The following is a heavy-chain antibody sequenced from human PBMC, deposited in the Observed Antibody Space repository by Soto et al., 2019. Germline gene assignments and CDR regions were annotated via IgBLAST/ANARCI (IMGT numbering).Heavy chain of an antibody. J-gene: IGHJ4*02. D-gene: IGHD3-3*01. CDR3: ATQHRTIFGVVIVDY. CDR2: IIPIFGTA. Sequence: SVKVSCKASGGTFSSYAISWVRQAPGQGLEWMGGIIPIFGTANYAQKFQGRVTITADESTSTAYMELSSLRSEDTVVYYFATQHRTIFGVVIVDYWGQGTLVTVSS. V-gene: IGHV1-69*13. CDR1: GGTFSSYA.